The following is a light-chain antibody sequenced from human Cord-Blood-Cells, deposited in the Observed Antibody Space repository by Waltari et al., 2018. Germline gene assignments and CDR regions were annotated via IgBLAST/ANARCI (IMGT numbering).Light chain of an antibody. Sequence: DIQMTQSPSSLSASVGDRVTITCRASQSISSYLNGYQQKPGKAPKLLIYAASSLQSGVPSRFSGSGSGTDFTLTISSLQPEDVATYYCQQSYSTPPITFGQGTRLEIK. CDR3: QQSYSTPPIT. J-gene: IGKJ5*01. CDR1: QSISSY. V-gene: IGKV1-39*01. CDR2: AAS.